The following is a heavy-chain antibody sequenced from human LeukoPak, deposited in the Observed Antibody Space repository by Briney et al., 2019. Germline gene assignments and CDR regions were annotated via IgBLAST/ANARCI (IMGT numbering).Heavy chain of an antibody. CDR1: GYTFTSYY. Sequence: GASVKVSCKASGYTFTSYYMHWVRQAPGQGLEWMGIINPSGGSTSYAQKFQGRVTMTRDMSTSTVYMELSSLRSEDTAVYYCARGLRLRWFGELLYRSWFDPWGQGTLVTVSS. D-gene: IGHD3-10*01. CDR2: INPSGGST. J-gene: IGHJ5*02. V-gene: IGHV1-46*01. CDR3: ARGLRLRWFGELLYRSWFDP.